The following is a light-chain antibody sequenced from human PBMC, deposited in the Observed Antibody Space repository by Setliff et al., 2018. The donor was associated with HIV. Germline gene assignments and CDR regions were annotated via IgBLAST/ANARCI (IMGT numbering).Light chain of an antibody. J-gene: IGLJ1*01. CDR1: SSDVGGYSH. Sequence: QSALTQPASVSGSPGQSITISCTGTSSDVGGYSHVSWYQQHPGKAPKLIIYEVRNRPSGVSNRFSGSKSGNTASLTISGLQAEDEADYYCTSYTRNTTYVFGTGTKVTVL. CDR2: EVR. CDR3: TSYTRNTTYV. V-gene: IGLV2-14*01.